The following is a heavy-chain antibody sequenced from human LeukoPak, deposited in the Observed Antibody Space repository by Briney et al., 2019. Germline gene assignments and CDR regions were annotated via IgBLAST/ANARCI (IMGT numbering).Heavy chain of an antibody. CDR3: ANALLYYYGSGSYFRVDAFDI. CDR1: GFTFSSYG. CDR2: ISYDGSNK. Sequence: GRSLRLSCAASGFTFSSYGMYWARQAPGKGLEWVAVISYDGSNKYYADSVKGRFTISRDNSKNTLYLQMNSLRAEDTAVYYCANALLYYYGSGSYFRVDAFDIWGQGTMVTVSS. J-gene: IGHJ3*02. D-gene: IGHD3-10*01. V-gene: IGHV3-30*18.